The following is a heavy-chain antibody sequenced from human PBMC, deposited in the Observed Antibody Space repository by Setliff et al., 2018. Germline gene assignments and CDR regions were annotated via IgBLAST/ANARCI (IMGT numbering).Heavy chain of an antibody. CDR3: TGRTYGHQLGDY. Sequence: GGSLRLSCAASGFTFSNAWMSWVRQAPGKGLEWVGRIKSKTDGGTTDYAAPVKGRFTISRDDSKNTMSLQMNSLKTEDTAVYYCTGRTYGHQLGDYWGQGTLVTVSS. V-gene: IGHV3-15*01. CDR2: IKSKTDGGTT. D-gene: IGHD3-10*01. J-gene: IGHJ4*02. CDR1: GFTFSNAW.